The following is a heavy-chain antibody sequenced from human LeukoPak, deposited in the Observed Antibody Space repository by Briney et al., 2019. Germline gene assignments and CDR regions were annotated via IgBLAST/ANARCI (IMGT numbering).Heavy chain of an antibody. CDR2: IYASGST. Sequence: PSETLSLTCTVSGGSISSDVYYWSWIRQPAGKGLEWIGRIYASGSTTYNSSLKSRVTISIDTSMNQLSLKLTSVTAADTAVYYCAGTRRYCSGGSCYNWFDPWGQGTLVTVSS. CDR1: GGSISSDVYY. V-gene: IGHV4-61*02. J-gene: IGHJ5*02. CDR3: AGTRRYCSGGSCYNWFDP. D-gene: IGHD2-15*01.